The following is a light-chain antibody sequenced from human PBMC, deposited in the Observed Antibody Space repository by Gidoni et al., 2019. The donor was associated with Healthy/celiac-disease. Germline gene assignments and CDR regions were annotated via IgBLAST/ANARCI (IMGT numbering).Light chain of an antibody. CDR3: QQRSNWLT. J-gene: IGKJ4*01. CDR2: DAS. Sequence: EIVLTQPPAPLSLSPGERATLSCRASQSVSSYLAWYQQKPGQTSRLLIYDASNRATGIPARFSGSGSGTDFTLTISSLEPEDFAVYYCQQRSNWLTFGGGTKVEIK. CDR1: QSVSSY. V-gene: IGKV3-11*01.